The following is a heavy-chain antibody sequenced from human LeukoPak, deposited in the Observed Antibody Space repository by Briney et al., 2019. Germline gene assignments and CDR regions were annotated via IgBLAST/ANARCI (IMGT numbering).Heavy chain of an antibody. D-gene: IGHD2-2*01. CDR2: IRYDGSNK. CDR3: AKDIVVVPAAGTYFDY. J-gene: IGHJ4*02. V-gene: IGHV3-30*02. Sequence: GGSLRLSCAASGFTFSSYGMHWVRQAPGKGLEWVAFIRYDGSNKYYADSVKGRFTISRDNSKNTLYLQMNSLRAEDTAVYYCAKDIVVVPAAGTYFDYWGQGTLVTV. CDR1: GFTFSSYG.